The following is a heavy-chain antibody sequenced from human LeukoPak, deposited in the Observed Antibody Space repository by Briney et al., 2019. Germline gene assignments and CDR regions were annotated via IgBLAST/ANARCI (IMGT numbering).Heavy chain of an antibody. CDR2: ISSSGSTI. J-gene: IGHJ5*02. V-gene: IGHV3-48*03. CDR3: ARAGSGRSPDWFDP. Sequence: GGSLGLSCAASGFTFSSYEMNWVRQAPGKGLEWVSYISSSGSTIYYADSVKGRFTISRDNAKNSLYLQMNSLRAEDTAVYYCARAGSGRSPDWFDPWGQGTLVTVSS. D-gene: IGHD1-26*01. CDR1: GFTFSSYE.